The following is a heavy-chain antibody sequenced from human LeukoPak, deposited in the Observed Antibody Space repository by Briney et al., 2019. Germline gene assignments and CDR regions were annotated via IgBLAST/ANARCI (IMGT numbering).Heavy chain of an antibody. V-gene: IGHV4-39*07. D-gene: IGHD1-7*01. CDR2: IYYSGST. Sequence: SETLSLTCTVSGGSISSSSYYGGWIRQPPGKGLEWIGSIYYSGSTYYNPSLKSRVTISVDTSKNQFSLKLSSVTAADTAVYYCARQRNYGHYFDYWGQGTLVTVSS. J-gene: IGHJ4*02. CDR3: ARQRNYGHYFDY. CDR1: GGSISSSSYY.